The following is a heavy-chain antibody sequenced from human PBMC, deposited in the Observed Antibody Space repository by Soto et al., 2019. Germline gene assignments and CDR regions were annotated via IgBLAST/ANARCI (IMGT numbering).Heavy chain of an antibody. CDR3: ARGLLLWFGEPDYYMDV. Sequence: QLQLQESGPGLVKPSETLSLTCTVSGGSISSSSYYWGWIRQPPGKGLKWIGSIYYSGSTYYNPSLKSRVTISVDTSKNQFSLKLSSVTAADTAVYYCARGLLLWFGEPDYYMDVWGKGTTVTVSS. D-gene: IGHD3-10*01. CDR1: GGSISSSSYY. V-gene: IGHV4-39*01. CDR2: IYYSGST. J-gene: IGHJ6*03.